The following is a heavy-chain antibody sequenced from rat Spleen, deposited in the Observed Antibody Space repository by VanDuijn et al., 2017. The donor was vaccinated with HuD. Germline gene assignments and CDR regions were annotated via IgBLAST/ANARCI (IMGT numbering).Heavy chain of an antibody. CDR1: GFTFSNYY. D-gene: IGHD1-1*01. Sequence: EVQLVESGGGLVQPGRSLKLSCAASGFTFSNYYMAWVRQAPTKGLEWVASITNSGGSTYYRDSVKGRFTISRDNAKSTLYLQMDSLRSEDTATYYCTREWSPFDYWGQGVMVTVSS. CDR3: TREWSPFDY. V-gene: IGHV5S23*01. J-gene: IGHJ2*01. CDR2: ITNSGGST.